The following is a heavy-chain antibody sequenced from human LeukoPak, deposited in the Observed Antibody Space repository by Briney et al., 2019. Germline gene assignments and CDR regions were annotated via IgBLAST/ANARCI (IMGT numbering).Heavy chain of an antibody. Sequence: EASVKVSCKASGGTFSSYAISWVRQAPGQRLEWMGGIIPIFGTANYAQKFQGGVTITAVESMSTAYMELSSLRSEDTAVYYCARGGWGSGWYPNTGRFDPWGQGTLVTVSS. V-gene: IGHV1-69*13. J-gene: IGHJ5*02. CDR1: GGTFSSYA. CDR2: IIPIFGTA. D-gene: IGHD6-19*01. CDR3: ARGGWGSGWYPNTGRFDP.